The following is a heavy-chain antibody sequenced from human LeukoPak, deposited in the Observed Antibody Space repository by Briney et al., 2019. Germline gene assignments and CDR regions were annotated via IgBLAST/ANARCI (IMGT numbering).Heavy chain of an antibody. Sequence: SETLSLTCAVYGGSFSGYYWSWIRQPPGKGLEWIGEINHSGSTNYNPSLKSRVTISVDTSKDQFSLKLSSVTAADTAVYYCARDHRISITIFGVDRMYFDYWGQGTLVTVSS. D-gene: IGHD3-3*01. V-gene: IGHV4-34*01. CDR3: ARDHRISITIFGVDRMYFDY. CDR2: INHSGST. CDR1: GGSFSGYY. J-gene: IGHJ4*02.